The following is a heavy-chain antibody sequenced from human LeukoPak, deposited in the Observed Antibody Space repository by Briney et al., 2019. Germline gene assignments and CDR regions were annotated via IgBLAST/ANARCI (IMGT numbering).Heavy chain of an antibody. D-gene: IGHD2-21*02. J-gene: IGHJ1*01. CDR3: AKALIRVVVTAAFQH. CDR1: GFTFSDNW. CDR2: ISWSSGSI. V-gene: IGHV3-9*01. Sequence: QTGGSLRLSCAASGFTFSDNWMTWVRQAPGKGLEWVSGISWSSGSIGYADSVKGRFTISRDNAKNSLYLQMNSLRAEDTALYYCAKALIRVVVTAAFQHWGQGTLVTVSS.